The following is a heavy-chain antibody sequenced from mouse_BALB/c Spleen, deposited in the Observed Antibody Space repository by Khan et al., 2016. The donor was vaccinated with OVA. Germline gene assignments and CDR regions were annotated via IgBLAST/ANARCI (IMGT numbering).Heavy chain of an antibody. CDR2: IRSKSNNYAT. J-gene: IGHJ3*01. CDR3: VRPANCDWFAY. Sequence: EVQLVESGGGLVQPKGSLKLSCAASGFTFNTYAMNWVRQAPGKGLEWVARIRSKSNNYATYYAASVKDRITISRDDSQSMLYLQMKHLKTEDTAICYCVRPANCDWFAYCGQGTLVTVSA. CDR1: GFTFNTYA. V-gene: IGHV10-1*02. D-gene: IGHD4-1*01.